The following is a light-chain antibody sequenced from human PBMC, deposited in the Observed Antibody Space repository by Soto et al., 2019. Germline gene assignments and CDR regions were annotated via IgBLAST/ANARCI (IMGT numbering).Light chain of an antibody. CDR2: DVS. CDR3: SSYTSSSTLPYV. Sequence: QSVLTQPASVSGSPGQSITISCTGTSSDVGGYNYVSWYQQHPGKAPKLMIYDVSNRPSRVSNRFSGSKSGNTASLTISGLQAEDEADYYCSSYTSSSTLPYVFGTGTKVTVL. J-gene: IGLJ1*01. V-gene: IGLV2-14*01. CDR1: SSDVGGYNY.